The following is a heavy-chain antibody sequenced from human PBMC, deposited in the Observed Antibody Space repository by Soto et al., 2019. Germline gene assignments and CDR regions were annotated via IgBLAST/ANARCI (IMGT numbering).Heavy chain of an antibody. CDR3: ARDGEGIAVPGNSFDI. Sequence: ASVKVSCKASGYIFTSCALHWVRQAPGHRLEWMGWISADNDNTRYSQKFQGRVTITSDTSASTAYLKLSSLRSEDTAVYYCARDGEGIAVPGNSFDIWGQGTMVTVS. V-gene: IGHV1-3*01. D-gene: IGHD6-19*01. CDR1: GYIFTSCA. CDR2: ISADNDNT. J-gene: IGHJ3*02.